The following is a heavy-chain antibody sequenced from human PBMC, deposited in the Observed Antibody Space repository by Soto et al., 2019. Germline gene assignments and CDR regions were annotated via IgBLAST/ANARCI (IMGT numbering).Heavy chain of an antibody. D-gene: IGHD3-16*01. CDR3: ARMATFGSLNWFDP. CDR2: MNPGRGDT. V-gene: IGHV1-8*01. J-gene: IGHJ5*02. CDR1: GYSFTNND. Sequence: QVKLVQSGAEVREPGASVKVSCKASGYSFTNNDVSWVRQATGQGLEWMGWMNPGRGDTGYAQKFQDRVTMTRAISIATAYMELSSLRSDDTAIYYCARMATFGSLNWFDPWGQGTLVTVSS.